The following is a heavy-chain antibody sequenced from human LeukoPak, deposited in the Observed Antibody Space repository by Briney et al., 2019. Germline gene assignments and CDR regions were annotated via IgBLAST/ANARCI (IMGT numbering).Heavy chain of an antibody. V-gene: IGHV4-59*12. CDR1: GGSISSYY. J-gene: IGHJ5*02. D-gene: IGHD3-10*01. CDR3: AALWFGELSSWGWFDP. Sequence: SETLSLTCTVSGGSISSYYWSWIRQPPGKGLEWIGYIYYSGSTYYNPSLKSRVTISVDTSKNQFSLKLSSVTAADTAVYYCAALWFGELSSWGWFDPWGQGTLVTVSS. CDR2: IYYSGST.